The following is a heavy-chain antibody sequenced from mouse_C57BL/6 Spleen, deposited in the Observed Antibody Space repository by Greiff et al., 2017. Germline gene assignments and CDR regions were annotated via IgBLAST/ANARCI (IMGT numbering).Heavy chain of an antibody. CDR2: INPSNGGT. V-gene: IGHV1-53*01. Sequence: VQLQQPGTELVKPGASVKLSCKASGYTFTSYWMHWVKQRPGQGLEWIGNINPSNGGTNYNEKFKSKATLTVDKSSSTAYMQLSSLTSEDSAVYYCARSRGYGYDPFAYWGRGTLVTVSA. CDR1: GYTFTSYW. D-gene: IGHD2-2*01. CDR3: ARSRGYGYDPFAY. J-gene: IGHJ3*01.